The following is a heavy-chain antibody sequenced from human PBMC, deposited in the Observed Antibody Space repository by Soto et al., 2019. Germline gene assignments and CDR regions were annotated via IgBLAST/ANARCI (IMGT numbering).Heavy chain of an antibody. D-gene: IGHD3-10*01. V-gene: IGHV4-31*03. Sequence: QVQLQESGPGLVKPSQTLSLTCTVSGGSISSVSYHWSWIRQHPGKGLEWIGYIYYSGSTYYNPSLKSRPTISRDKSKNNFSLKLNSVTAADTAVYYCARDRKAYGSGSWGMDVWGQGITVTVSS. CDR3: ARDRKAYGSGSWGMDV. J-gene: IGHJ6*02. CDR1: GGSISSVSYH. CDR2: IYYSGST.